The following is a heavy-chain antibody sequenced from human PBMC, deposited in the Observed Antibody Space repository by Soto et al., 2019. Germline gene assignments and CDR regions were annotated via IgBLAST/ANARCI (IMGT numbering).Heavy chain of an antibody. CDR3: ARGGQQVVSFDY. CDR1: GGTISTYA. V-gene: IGHV1-69*04. CDR2: IIPVLGVS. J-gene: IGHJ4*02. Sequence: QVHLVQSGAEVKKAGSSVKVSCKTSGGTISTYAISWVRQAPGQGLEWMGKIIPVLGVSDYAQKFQGRLTITADKSTATAYMELSSQRSEDTAVYYCARGGQQVVSFDYWGQGTLVSVSS. D-gene: IGHD6-6*01.